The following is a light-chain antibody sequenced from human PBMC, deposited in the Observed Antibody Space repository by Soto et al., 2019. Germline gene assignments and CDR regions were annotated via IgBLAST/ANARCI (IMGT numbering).Light chain of an antibody. V-gene: IGKV3-15*01. CDR1: QSVNTA. J-gene: IGKJ1*01. CDR3: QQYHDWPPT. CDR2: AAS. Sequence: EIVMTQSPATLSMSPGERATLSCRASQSVNTAIAWYLQKPGQAPRLLIYAASTRATDVPARFSGSGSGPEFALTISSLQSADFAVFFCQQYHDWPPTFGQGTKVEIK.